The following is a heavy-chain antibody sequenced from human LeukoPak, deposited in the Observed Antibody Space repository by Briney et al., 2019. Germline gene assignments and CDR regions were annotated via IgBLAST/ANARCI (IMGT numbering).Heavy chain of an antibody. V-gene: IGHV3-23*01. CDR3: ARPTYCTTIRCYRELDH. CDR2: ISGSDGGT. CDR1: GFTFSSYA. D-gene: IGHD2-8*01. Sequence: PGGSLRLSCAASGFTFSSYAMSWVRQAPGKGLEWISTISGSDGGTNYADSVRGRFTISRDNSKNTLYLQMRNMRADDTATYYCARPTYCTTIRCYRELDHWGQGALVAVSS. J-gene: IGHJ4*02.